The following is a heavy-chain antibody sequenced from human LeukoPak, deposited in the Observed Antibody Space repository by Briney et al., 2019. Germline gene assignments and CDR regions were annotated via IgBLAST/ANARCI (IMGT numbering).Heavy chain of an antibody. CDR2: IYYSGST. Sequence: SETLSLTCTVSGGSISSGGYYWSWIRQHPGKGLEWIGYIYYSGSTYHNPSLKSRVTISVDTSKNQFSLKLSSVTAADTAVYYCAIMVRDVSARFDPWGQGTLVTVSS. CDR3: AIMVRDVSARFDP. V-gene: IGHV4-31*03. J-gene: IGHJ5*02. D-gene: IGHD3-10*01. CDR1: GGSISSGGYY.